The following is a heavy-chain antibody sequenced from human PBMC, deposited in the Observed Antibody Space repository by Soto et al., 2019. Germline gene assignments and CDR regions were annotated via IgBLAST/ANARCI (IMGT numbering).Heavy chain of an antibody. CDR3: ARVGGKSGVDLYYGMDV. V-gene: IGHV4-59*01. Sequence: QVQLQESGPGLVKPSETLSLTCTVSGGSISSYYWSWIRQPPGKGLEWIGSIYYSGSTNYNPSLMSRVTISVDTSKTQFSRKLSSVTAADTAVYYCARVGGKSGVDLYYGMDVWGQGTTVTVSS. D-gene: IGHD2-15*01. CDR2: IYYSGST. J-gene: IGHJ6*02. CDR1: GGSISSYY.